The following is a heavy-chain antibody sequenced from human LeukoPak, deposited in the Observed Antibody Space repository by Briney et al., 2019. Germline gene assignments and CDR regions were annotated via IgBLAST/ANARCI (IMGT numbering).Heavy chain of an antibody. CDR3: ATGTHYDLLPF. V-gene: IGHV1-24*01. CDR2: FDPGSGEI. Sequence: ASVKVSCKVSGYSISELSTHWVRQAPGKGLEWMGGFDPGSGEIIYEQKFQDRVTMTEDTSTDTACMELSSLRSEDTALYYCATGTHYDLLPFWGQGTLVTVSS. CDR1: GYSISELS. J-gene: IGHJ4*02. D-gene: IGHD3-9*01.